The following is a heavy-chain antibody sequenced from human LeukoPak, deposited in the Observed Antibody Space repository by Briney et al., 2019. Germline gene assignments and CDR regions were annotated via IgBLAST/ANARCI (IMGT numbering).Heavy chain of an antibody. CDR2: IIPIFGTA. CDR3: ARHDYSNAGPFDY. V-gene: IGHV1-69*13. CDR1: GYTFTSYG. D-gene: IGHD4-11*01. Sequence: SVKVSCKASGYTFTSYGISWVRQAPGQGLEWMGGIIPIFGTANYAQKFQGRVTITADESTSTAYMELSSLRSDDTAVYYCARHDYSNAGPFDYWGQGTLVTVSS. J-gene: IGHJ4*02.